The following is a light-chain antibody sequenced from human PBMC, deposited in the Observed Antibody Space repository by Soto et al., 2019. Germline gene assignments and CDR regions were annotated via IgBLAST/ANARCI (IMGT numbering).Light chain of an antibody. J-gene: IGKJ1*01. CDR3: QQYGSSLWT. CDR1: QSVSSSY. V-gene: IGKV3-20*01. Sequence: EIVMTQSPVALSVSPGESATLSCRASQSVSSSYLAWYQQKPGQAPRLLIYGASSRATGIPDRFSGSGSGTDFTLTISRLEPEDFAVYYCQQYGSSLWTFGQGTKVEIK. CDR2: GAS.